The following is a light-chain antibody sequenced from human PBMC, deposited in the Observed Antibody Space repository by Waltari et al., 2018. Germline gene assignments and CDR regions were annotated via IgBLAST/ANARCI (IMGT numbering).Light chain of an antibody. V-gene: IGKV2-28*01. CDR1: QRLLHSNVSYY. J-gene: IGKJ2*01. CDR3: MQCLQFPFT. CDR2: FGS. Sequence: IIMTQPPIATPVTPAEPATILSSSSQRLLHSNVSYYLDWYLQKPGQAPQLLIFFGSRRATGVADRFSGSASGTDFTLKVSRVEAEDVGVYFCMQCLQFPFTFGQGTKLEI.